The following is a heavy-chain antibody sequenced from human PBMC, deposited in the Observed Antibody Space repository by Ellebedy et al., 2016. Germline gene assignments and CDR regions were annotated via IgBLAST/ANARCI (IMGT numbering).Heavy chain of an antibody. V-gene: IGHV1-69*13. CDR3: ATSYDTSGYPFVAFDI. J-gene: IGHJ3*02. CDR1: GGTFSSDA. Sequence: SVKVSXXASGGTFSSDAISWVRQAPGQGLEWMGGIIPVFGVAYYAQTFQGRVTITADESTSTGYMELSSLRSEDTAVYYCATSYDTSGYPFVAFDIWGQGTMVTVSS. CDR2: IIPVFGVA. D-gene: IGHD3-22*01.